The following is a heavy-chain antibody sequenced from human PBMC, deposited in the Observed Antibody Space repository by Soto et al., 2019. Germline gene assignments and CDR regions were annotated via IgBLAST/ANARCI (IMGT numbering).Heavy chain of an antibody. Sequence: QVQLVQSGAEVKKPGSSVKVSCKASGGTFNTYAISWVRQAPGQGLEWMGGITPVFGTTNYAHKFQGRVTITADKSTGTVYMEVCSLRADDTAVYYCENSSSPYCSGGDCSSPNYYYGMDVWCQVTTVTVSS. CDR2: ITPVFGTT. D-gene: IGHD2-15*01. CDR1: GGTFNTYA. CDR3: ENSSSPYCSGGDCSSPNYYYGMDV. J-gene: IGHJ6*02. V-gene: IGHV1-69*06.